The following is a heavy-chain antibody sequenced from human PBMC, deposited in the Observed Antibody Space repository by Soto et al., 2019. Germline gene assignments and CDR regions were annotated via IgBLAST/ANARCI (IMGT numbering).Heavy chain of an antibody. V-gene: IGHV2-5*01. CDR1: GFSLRTSGVS. CDR3: AYRVGSRGAFDY. D-gene: IGHD3-10*01. CDR2: IYWNDDK. Sequence: QITLKESGPTLVKPTQTLTLTCSFSGFSLRTSGVSVGWIRQPPGKALEWLAFIYWNDDKRYSPSLQSRLTITTDNSKKEVVLTMPNMDPLDTGTYYCAYRVGSRGAFDYWGQGTLVTVSS. J-gene: IGHJ4*02.